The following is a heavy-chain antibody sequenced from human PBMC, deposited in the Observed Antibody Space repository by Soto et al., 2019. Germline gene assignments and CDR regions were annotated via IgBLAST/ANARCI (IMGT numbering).Heavy chain of an antibody. CDR1: GFTFSPFW. D-gene: IGHD6-25*01. Sequence: EVQLVESGGGLVQPGESLRLSCAASGFTFSPFWMHWVRXXXGXXLWWVSHMNADGSPTLYAASVKGRFTISRDNAKXXXXXXXXXXXXXXXXXXXXXXXXXXPASLDIWVQGTMVTVSS. V-gene: IGHV3-74*01. CDR3: XXXXXXPASLDI. CDR2: MNADGSPT. J-gene: IGHJ3*02.